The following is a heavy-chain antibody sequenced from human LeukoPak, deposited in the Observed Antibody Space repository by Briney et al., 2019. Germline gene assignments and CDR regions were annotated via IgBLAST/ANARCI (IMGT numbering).Heavy chain of an antibody. D-gene: IGHD3-10*01. CDR1: GYTFTSYD. V-gene: IGHV1-8*01. J-gene: IGHJ4*02. CDR2: MNPNSGNT. Sequence: ASVKVSCKASGYTFTSYDINWVRQATGQGLGWMGWMNPNSGNTGYAQKFQGRVTMTTNTSISTAYMELSSLRSEDTAVYYCARGLWFGELLEDGFDYWGQGTLVTVSS. CDR3: ARGLWFGELLEDGFDY.